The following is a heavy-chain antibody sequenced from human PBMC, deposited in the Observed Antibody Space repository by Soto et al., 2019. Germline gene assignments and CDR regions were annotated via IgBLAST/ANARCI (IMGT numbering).Heavy chain of an antibody. D-gene: IGHD3-3*01. J-gene: IGHJ6*02. CDR2: IYYSGST. CDR3: ARYTYYDFWSGYPGPAYYYYGMDV. CDR1: GGSVSSGSYY. V-gene: IGHV4-61*01. Sequence: PSETLSLTCTVSGGSVSSGSYYWSWIRQPPGKGLEWIGFIYYSGSTNYNPSLKSRVTISVDTYKNQFSLKLSSVTAADTAVYYCARYTYYDFWSGYPGPAYYYYGMDVWGQGTTVTVSS.